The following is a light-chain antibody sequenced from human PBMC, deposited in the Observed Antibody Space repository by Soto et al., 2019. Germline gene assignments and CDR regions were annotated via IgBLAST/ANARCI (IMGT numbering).Light chain of an antibody. V-gene: IGKV1-33*01. CDR2: GAS. CDR1: QHIFNF. J-gene: IGKJ4*01. Sequence: DIQMTQSPSSLSASVGDRVTITCQANQHIFNFLNWYQQKAGKAPKLLIYGASNLETGVPSRFSGSGSGTNFTFTISSLQPEDIATYYCQQYNNLVTFGGGTKVEIK. CDR3: QQYNNLVT.